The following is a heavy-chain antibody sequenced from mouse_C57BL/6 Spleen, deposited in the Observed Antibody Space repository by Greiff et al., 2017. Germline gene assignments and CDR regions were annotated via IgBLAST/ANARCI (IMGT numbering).Heavy chain of an antibody. CDR2: INPNNGGT. CDR3: ARGFITTVGLFDY. Sequence: VQLKQSGPELVKPGASVKMSCKASGYTFTDYNMHWVKQSHGKSLEWIGYINPNNGGTSYNQKFKGKATLTVNKSSSTAYMELRSLTSEDSAVYYCARGFITTVGLFDYWGQGTTLTVSS. J-gene: IGHJ2*01. V-gene: IGHV1-22*01. D-gene: IGHD1-1*01. CDR1: GYTFTDYN.